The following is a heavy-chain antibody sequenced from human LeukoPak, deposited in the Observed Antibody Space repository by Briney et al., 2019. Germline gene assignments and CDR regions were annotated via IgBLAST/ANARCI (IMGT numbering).Heavy chain of an antibody. D-gene: IGHD2-15*01. CDR1: GFTFSSYS. CDR3: AKNSHHLLLFYMDV. J-gene: IGHJ6*03. Sequence: PGGSLRLSCAASGFTFSSYSMNWVRQAPGKGLEWVSSISSSSSYIYYADSVKGRFTISRDNAKNSLYLQMNSLRNEDTAVYYCAKNSHHLLLFYMDVWGKGTTVTIS. CDR2: ISSSSSYI. V-gene: IGHV3-21*01.